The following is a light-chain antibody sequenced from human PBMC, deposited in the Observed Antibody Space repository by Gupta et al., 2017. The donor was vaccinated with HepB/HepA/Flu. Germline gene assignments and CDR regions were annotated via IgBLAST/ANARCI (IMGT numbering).Light chain of an antibody. Sequence: QSALTQPRSVSGSPGPPVTISCTGTSSDVGGYNYVSWYQQPPGKAPKLMIYDVSQRPSGVPDRFSGSKSGNTASLTISGLQAEDEADYYCCSYAGTFLVFGGGTKLTVL. V-gene: IGLV2-11*01. J-gene: IGLJ2*01. CDR1: SSDVGGYNY. CDR2: DVS. CDR3: CSYAGTFLV.